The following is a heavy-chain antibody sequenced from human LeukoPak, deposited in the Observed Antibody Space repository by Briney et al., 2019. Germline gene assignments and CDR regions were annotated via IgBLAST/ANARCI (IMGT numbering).Heavy chain of an antibody. CDR3: AKETAGYTNPYSFDY. Sequence: GGSLRLSCAASGFTFSTYAMSWVRQAPGKGLEWVSPISGSGANTYYADSVRGRFTISRDNSKNSLYLHMNSLRAEDTAVYYLAKETAGYTNPYSFDYWGQGTLVTVSS. J-gene: IGHJ4*02. V-gene: IGHV3-23*01. D-gene: IGHD3-16*02. CDR1: GFTFSTYA. CDR2: ISGSGANT.